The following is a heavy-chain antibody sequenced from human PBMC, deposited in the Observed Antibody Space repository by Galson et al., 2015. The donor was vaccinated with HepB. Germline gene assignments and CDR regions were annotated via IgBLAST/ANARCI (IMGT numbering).Heavy chain of an antibody. CDR2: INPSGGST. CDR1: GYTFTSYH. Sequence: SVKVSCKASGYTFTSYHMHWVRQAPGQGLEWMGIINPSGGSTSYAQRLQGRVTMTRDMSTSTVYMELSSLRSEDTAVYYCVRGGNYYDNLWHYWGQGTLVTVSS. CDR3: VRGGNYYDNLWHY. D-gene: IGHD3-22*01. V-gene: IGHV1-46*04. J-gene: IGHJ4*02.